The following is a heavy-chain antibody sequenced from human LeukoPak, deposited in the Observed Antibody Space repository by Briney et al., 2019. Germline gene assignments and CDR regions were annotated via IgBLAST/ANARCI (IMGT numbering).Heavy chain of an antibody. Sequence: PGGSLRLSCAASGFTFSSYAMSWVRQAPGKGLEWVSAISGSGGSTYYADSVKGRFTISRDNSKNTLYLQMNSLRAEDTAVYYCAIRVLRSLDSTLLDYWGQGTLVTVSS. CDR3: AIRVLRSLDSTLLDY. CDR2: ISGSGGST. D-gene: IGHD2/OR15-2a*01. CDR1: GFTFSSYA. V-gene: IGHV3-23*01. J-gene: IGHJ4*02.